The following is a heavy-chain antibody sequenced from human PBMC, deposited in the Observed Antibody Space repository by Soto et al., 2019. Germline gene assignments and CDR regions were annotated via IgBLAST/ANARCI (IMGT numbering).Heavy chain of an antibody. CDR2: ICGSGGST. D-gene: IGHD3-22*01. J-gene: IGHJ4*02. Sequence: EVQLLESGGGLVQPGGSLRLSCAASGFTFSSYAMSWVRQAPGKGLEWVSAICGSGGSTYYADSVKGRFTISRDNSKNTLYLQMNSLRAEDTAVYYCAKDPTYYYDSSGKDYWGQGTLVTVSS. CDR1: GFTFSSYA. V-gene: IGHV3-23*01. CDR3: AKDPTYYYDSSGKDY.